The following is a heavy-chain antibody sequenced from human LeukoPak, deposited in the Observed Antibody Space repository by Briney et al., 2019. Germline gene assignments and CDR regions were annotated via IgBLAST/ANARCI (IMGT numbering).Heavy chain of an antibody. CDR2: ISSSSSYT. V-gene: IGHV3-21*05. J-gene: IGHJ3*02. D-gene: IGHD4-17*01. Sequence: PGGSLRLSCSASGFTFNSYSINWIRQAPGKGLEWVSYISSSSSYTNYADSVKGRFTISRDNAKNSLYLQMNSLRAEDTAVYYCARDTKAGDYPGRGVIWGQGTVVTVSS. CDR3: ARDTKAGDYPGRGVI. CDR1: GFTFNSYS.